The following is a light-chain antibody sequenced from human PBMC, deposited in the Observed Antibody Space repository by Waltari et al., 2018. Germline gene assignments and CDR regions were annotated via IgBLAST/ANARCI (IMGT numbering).Light chain of an antibody. CDR3: SSYAGSNTFL. Sequence: QAAPTQPPSVSGSPGQSVTISCTGTSSDIGYYNAVSWYQQHPGKAPKLMIYEVSKRPAGVSDRFSGSKSGNTASLTISGLQAEDEADYYCSSYAGSNTFLFEGGTRLTVL. J-gene: IGLJ2*01. CDR2: EVS. V-gene: IGLV2-11*01. CDR1: SSDIGYYNA.